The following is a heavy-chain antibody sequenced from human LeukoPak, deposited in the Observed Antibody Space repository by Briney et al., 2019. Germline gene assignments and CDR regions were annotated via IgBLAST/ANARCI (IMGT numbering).Heavy chain of an antibody. CDR1: GFTFSSYG. V-gene: IGHV3-48*01. D-gene: IGHD2-15*01. Sequence: GGSLRLSCAASGFTFSSYGMTWVRQAPGKGLEWVSYISSSSSTIYYADSVKGRFTISRDNAKNSLYLQMNSLRAEDTAVYYCARDLEEYCSGGSCSLFDYWGQGTLVTVSS. CDR2: ISSSSSTI. J-gene: IGHJ4*02. CDR3: ARDLEEYCSGGSCSLFDY.